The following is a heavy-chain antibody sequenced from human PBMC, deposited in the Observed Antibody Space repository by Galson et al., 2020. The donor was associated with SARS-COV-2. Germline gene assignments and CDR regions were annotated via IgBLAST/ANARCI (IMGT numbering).Heavy chain of an antibody. CDR1: GFTFNYAW. CDR2: LKCETDRGTA. V-gene: IGHV3-15*01. Sequence: GGSLRLSCAASGFTFNYAWMTWVRRAPGKGLEWVARLKCETDRGTADYGAPVNGRFTISRDDSTHTLYLHMNGLKTEDTGVYYCTTVLFGSGEDCWGQGTVVTVSS. CDR3: TTVLFGSGEDC. J-gene: IGHJ4*02. D-gene: IGHD3-10*01.